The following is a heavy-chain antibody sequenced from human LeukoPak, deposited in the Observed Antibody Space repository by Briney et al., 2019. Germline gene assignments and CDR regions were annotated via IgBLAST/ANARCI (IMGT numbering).Heavy chain of an antibody. CDR1: GFTFSNAW. D-gene: IGHD4-23*01. CDR2: IKSKTDGGTT. J-gene: IGHJ4*02. CDR3: TTNLISSRGVVTAFDY. V-gene: IGHV3-15*01. Sequence: GGSLRLSCAASGFTFSNAWMSWVRQAPVKGLEWVGRIKSKTDGGTTDYAAPVKGRFTISRDDSKNTLYLQMNSLKTEDTAVYYCTTNLISSRGVVTAFDYWGQGTLVTVSS.